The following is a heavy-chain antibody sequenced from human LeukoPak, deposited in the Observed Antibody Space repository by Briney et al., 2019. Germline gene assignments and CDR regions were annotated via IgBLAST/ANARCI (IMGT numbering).Heavy chain of an antibody. D-gene: IGHD5-18*01. CDR2: ISSSGSTI. J-gene: IGHJ4*02. Sequence: PGGSLRLSCAASGFTFSDYYMSWIRQAPGKGLEWVSYISSSGSTIYYADSVKGRFTISRDNAKNSLYLQMNSLRAEDTAVYYCARLPSDTAMVNFDYWGQGTLVTVSS. CDR1: GFTFSDYY. V-gene: IGHV3-11*01. CDR3: ARLPSDTAMVNFDY.